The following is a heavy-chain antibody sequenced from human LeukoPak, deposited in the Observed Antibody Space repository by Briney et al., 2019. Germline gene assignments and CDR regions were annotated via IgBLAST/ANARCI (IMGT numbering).Heavy chain of an antibody. CDR2: IYHSGST. V-gene: IGHV4-30-2*01. CDR3: ARAEYSSVDY. D-gene: IGHD6-6*01. Sequence: PSQTLSFTCAVSGGSISSGGYSWSWIRQPPGKGLEWIGYIYHSGSTYYNPSLKSRVTISVDRSKNQFSLKLSSVTAADTAVYYCARAEYSSVDYWGQGTLVTVSS. CDR1: GGSISSGGYS. J-gene: IGHJ4*02.